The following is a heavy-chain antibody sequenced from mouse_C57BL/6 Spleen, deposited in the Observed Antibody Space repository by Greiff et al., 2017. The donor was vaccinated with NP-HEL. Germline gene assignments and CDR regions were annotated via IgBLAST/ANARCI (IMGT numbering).Heavy chain of an antibody. CDR3: ARGGITTVVAWYFDV. D-gene: IGHD1-1*01. CDR1: GYTFTDYN. V-gene: IGHV1-18*01. J-gene: IGHJ1*03. Sequence: EVQLQQSGPELVKPGASVKIPCKASGYTFTDYNMDWVKQSHGKSLEWIGDINPNNGGTIYNQKFKGKATLTVDKSSSTAYMELRSLTSEDTAVYYCARGGITTVVAWYFDVWGTGTTVTVSS. CDR2: INPNNGGT.